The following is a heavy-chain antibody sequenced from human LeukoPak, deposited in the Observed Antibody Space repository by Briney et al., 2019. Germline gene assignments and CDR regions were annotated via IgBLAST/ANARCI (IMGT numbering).Heavy chain of an antibody. D-gene: IGHD6-19*01. CDR1: GGSISSYY. CDR3: ATTSSGWYERFDY. V-gene: IGHV4-59*01. Sequence: SETLSLTCTVSGGSISSYYWSWLRQPPGKGLEWIGYIYYSGSTNYNPSLKSRVTISVDTSKNQFSLKLSSVTAADTSVYYCATTSSGWYERFDYWGQGTLDTVSS. J-gene: IGHJ4*02. CDR2: IYYSGST.